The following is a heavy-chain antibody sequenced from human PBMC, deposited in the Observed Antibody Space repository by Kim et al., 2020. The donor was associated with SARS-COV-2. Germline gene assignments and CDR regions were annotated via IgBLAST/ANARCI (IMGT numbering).Heavy chain of an antibody. D-gene: IGHD6-13*01. V-gene: IGHV4-34*01. Sequence: NPPIKRRVTISVDTTKNQFSLKLSSVTAAETAVYYCARGRSWVVGSSLYYWGQGTLVTVSS. J-gene: IGHJ4*02. CDR3: ARGRSWVVGSSLYY.